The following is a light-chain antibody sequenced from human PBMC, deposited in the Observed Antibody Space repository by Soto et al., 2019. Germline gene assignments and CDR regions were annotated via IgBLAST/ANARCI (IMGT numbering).Light chain of an antibody. CDR2: GAS. Sequence: EVVLTQSPGTLSLSPGERATLSCRTSQSVTSHFLSWFQQKPGQPPRLLLYGASRRAAGTPDRFSCSGSGTDFTLVISRLEPEDSAVYHCQLYGSYTFTFGQGTKLEI. CDR3: QLYGSYTFT. CDR1: QSVTSHF. J-gene: IGKJ2*01. V-gene: IGKV3-20*01.